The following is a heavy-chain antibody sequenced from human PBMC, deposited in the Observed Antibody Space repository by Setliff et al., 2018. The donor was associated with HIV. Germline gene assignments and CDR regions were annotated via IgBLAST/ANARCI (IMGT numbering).Heavy chain of an antibody. CDR3: AKTLPTLYPPHDYYFAMDV. CDR1: GFTFGSYA. Sequence: PGGSLRLSCAPSGFTFGSYAMSWVRQAPGKGLEWVSVISGSGDSTFYADFLKGRFTISRDNSKNTLYLQMNSLRAEDTAVYYCAKTLPTLYPPHDYYFAMDVWGQGTTVTVSS. J-gene: IGHJ6*02. V-gene: IGHV3-23*01. D-gene: IGHD2-15*01. CDR2: ISGSGDST.